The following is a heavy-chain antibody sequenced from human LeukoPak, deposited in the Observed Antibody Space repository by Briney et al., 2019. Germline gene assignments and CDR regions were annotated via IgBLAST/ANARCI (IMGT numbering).Heavy chain of an antibody. D-gene: IGHD1-26*01. Sequence: RGSLRPSCAASGFTCRNASMSWIRQAPRKGQESVRRIKSKTNGGTTDYAALVRGRFTISRDDSKNTLYLQMNSLKTEDTAVYYCTTDDRSGSYFNWFDPWGQGTLVTVSS. V-gene: IGHV3-15*01. CDR1: GFTCRNAS. J-gene: IGHJ5*02. CDR2: IKSKTNGGTT. CDR3: TTDDRSGSYFNWFDP.